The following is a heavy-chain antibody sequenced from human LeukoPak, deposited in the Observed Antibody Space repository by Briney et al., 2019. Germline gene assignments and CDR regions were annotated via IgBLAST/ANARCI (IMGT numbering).Heavy chain of an antibody. Sequence: SETLSLTCTVSGGSISSYYWSWIRQPAGKGLEWIGRIYTSGSTNYNPSLKSRVTMSVDTSKNQFSLKLSSVTAADTAVYYCARDVIRGTAPGGYAFDIWGQGTMVTVSS. CDR2: IYTSGST. CDR3: ARDVIRGTAPGGYAFDI. V-gene: IGHV4-4*07. D-gene: IGHD3-10*01. CDR1: GGSISSYY. J-gene: IGHJ3*02.